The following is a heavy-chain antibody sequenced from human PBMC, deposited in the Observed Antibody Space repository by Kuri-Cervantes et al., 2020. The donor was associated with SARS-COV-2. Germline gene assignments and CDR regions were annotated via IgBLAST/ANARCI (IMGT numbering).Heavy chain of an antibody. CDR2: IYHSGST. CDR3: ARDGLSGYIVVVPGAFDY. J-gene: IGHJ4*02. Sequence: SETLSLTCEVLGYSISSGDYWGWLRQPPGKGLEWIWCIYHSGSTYYNPSLKSRVTISVDTSKNPFSLKLSSVTAADTTVYYCARDGLSGYIVVVPGAFDYWGQGTLVTVSS. CDR1: GYSISSGDY. D-gene: IGHD2-2*01. V-gene: IGHV4-38-2*02.